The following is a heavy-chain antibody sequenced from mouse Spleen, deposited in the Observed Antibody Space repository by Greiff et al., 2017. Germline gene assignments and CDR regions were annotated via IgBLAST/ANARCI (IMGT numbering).Heavy chain of an antibody. V-gene: IGHV2-2*01. CDR3: ARKGYDGDYYAMDY. CDR2: IWSGGST. D-gene: IGHD2-14*01. J-gene: IGHJ4*01. Sequence: VQLQESGPGLVQPSQSLSITCTVSGFSLTSYGVHWVRQSPGKGLEWLGVIWSGGSTDYNAAFISRLSISKDNSKSQVFFKMNSLQADDTAIYYCARKGYDGDYYAMDYWGQGTSVTVSS. CDR1: GFSLTSYG.